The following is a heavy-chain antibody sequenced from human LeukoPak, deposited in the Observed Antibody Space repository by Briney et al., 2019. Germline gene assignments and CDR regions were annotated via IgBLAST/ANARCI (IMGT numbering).Heavy chain of an antibody. CDR1: GFTFSSYW. CDR2: IKQDGSEK. V-gene: IGHV3-7*01. D-gene: IGHD3-3*01. CDR3: ARDQDDFWSGPEFDY. Sequence: GGSLRLSCAASGFTFSSYWMSWVRPAPGKGLEWVANIKQDGSEKYYVDSVKGRFTISRDNAKNSLYLQMNSLRAEDTAVYYCARDQDDFWSGPEFDYWGQGTLVTVSS. J-gene: IGHJ4*02.